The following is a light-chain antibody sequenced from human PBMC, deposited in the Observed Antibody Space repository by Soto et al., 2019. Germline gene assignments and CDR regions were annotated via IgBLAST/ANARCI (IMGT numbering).Light chain of an antibody. V-gene: IGKV1-5*01. CDR2: DAS. Sequence: IQMTQSPSTVSASAGDRVNITCRASQSINSSLAWYQQKPGKAPKVLIYDASSLDSGVPSRFSGSGYGTEFTLTVSSLQPGDFATYSCQQYESYPYSFGQGTKLEIK. CDR1: QSINSS. CDR3: QQYESYPYS. J-gene: IGKJ2*01.